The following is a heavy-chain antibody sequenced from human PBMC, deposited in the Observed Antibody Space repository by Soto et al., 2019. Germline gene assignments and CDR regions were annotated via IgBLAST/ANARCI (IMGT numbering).Heavy chain of an antibody. V-gene: IGHV1-46*01. Sequence: VASVKVSCKASGYTFMNYHMHWVRQAPGRGLEWLGKINPIGGATTYAQKFQGRLTMTRDTSTSTVYMELTSLTSEVSAVYFCARAASALLWGPGTQVTVSS. CDR2: INPIGGAT. CDR1: GYTFMNYH. J-gene: IGHJ4*02. CDR3: ARAASALL. D-gene: IGHD6-13*01.